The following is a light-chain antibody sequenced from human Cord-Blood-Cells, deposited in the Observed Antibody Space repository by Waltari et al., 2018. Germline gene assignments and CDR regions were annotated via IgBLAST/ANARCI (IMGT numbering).Light chain of an antibody. CDR1: SSDAGGYNS. J-gene: IGLJ3*02. CDR3: SSYTSSSWV. CDR2: DVS. V-gene: IGLV2-14*03. Sequence: QSALTQPASVSGSPGQSITISRTGTSSDAGGYNSVSWYQQHPGKAPNLIIYDVSTRPSGVSNRLSGSKSGNTASRTLSGLQAEDEADYYCSSYTSSSWVFGGGTKLTVL.